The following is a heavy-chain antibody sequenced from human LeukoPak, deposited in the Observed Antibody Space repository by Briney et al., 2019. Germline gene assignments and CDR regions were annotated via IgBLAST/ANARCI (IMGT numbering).Heavy chain of an antibody. CDR2: ISSSSSYI. D-gene: IGHD6-6*01. J-gene: IGHJ4*02. V-gene: IGHV3-21*01. CDR1: GLTFSTNS. Sequence: GGSLRLSCAAAGLTFSTNSMNWVRQAPGKGLEWVSSISSSSSYIYYADSVKGRFTISRDNAKNSLYLQMNSLRAEDTAVYYCARDPSIAALAIFDYWGQETLVTVSS. CDR3: ARDPSIAALAIFDY.